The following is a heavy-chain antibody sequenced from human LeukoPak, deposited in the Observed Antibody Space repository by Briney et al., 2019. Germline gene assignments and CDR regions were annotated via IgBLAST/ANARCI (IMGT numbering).Heavy chain of an antibody. CDR1: GFTFSSYW. J-gene: IGHJ4*02. CDR3: ARGGYYYDSSPLDY. CDR2: IKQDGSEK. V-gene: IGHV3-7*01. D-gene: IGHD3-22*01. Sequence: GSLRLSCAASGFTFSSYWMSWVRQAPGKGLEWVANIKQDGSEKYYVDSVKGRFTISRDNAKNSLYLQMNSLRAEDTAVYYCARGGYYYDSSPLDYWGQGTLVTVSS.